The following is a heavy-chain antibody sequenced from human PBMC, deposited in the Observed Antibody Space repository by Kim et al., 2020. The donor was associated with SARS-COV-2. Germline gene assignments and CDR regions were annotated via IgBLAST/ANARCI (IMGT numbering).Heavy chain of an antibody. D-gene: IGHD2-21*02. V-gene: IGHV3-30*18. J-gene: IGHJ2*01. Sequence: GGSLRLSCAASGFTFRSYGMHWVRQAPGKGLEWVAVISYDGSNKYYADSVKGRFTISRDNSKNTLYLQMNSLRAEDTAVYYCAKGGGNSGWYFDLWGRGTLVAVSS. CDR2: ISYDGSNK. CDR1: GFTFRSYG. CDR3: AKGGGNSGWYFDL.